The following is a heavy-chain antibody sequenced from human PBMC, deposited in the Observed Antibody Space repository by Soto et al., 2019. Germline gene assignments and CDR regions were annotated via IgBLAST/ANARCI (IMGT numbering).Heavy chain of an antibody. V-gene: IGHV4-31*03. CDR1: GGSISSGGYY. Sequence: QVQLQESGPGLVKPSQTLSLTCTVSGGSISSGGYYWTWMRQHPGEGLEWIGYIYYTGSAYYNSSLKSRVTISVDTSKNQFSLKLTSVTVADTATYYCARVRGGYMAGGMDVWFQGTTVTVSS. J-gene: IGHJ6*02. D-gene: IGHD5-12*01. CDR3: ARVRGGYMAGGMDV. CDR2: IYYTGSA.